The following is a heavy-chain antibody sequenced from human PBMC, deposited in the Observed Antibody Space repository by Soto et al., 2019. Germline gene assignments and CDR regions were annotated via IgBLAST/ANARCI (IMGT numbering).Heavy chain of an antibody. CDR1: GFIFKMYY. CDR3: TRGPRVSSIGTGAY. Sequence: EVQLVQSGGGLIQPGGSLRLSCEASGFIFKMYYLHWVRQTPGKGPLWVARINDEGNNATYADSVKGRFTISRDNAKNTLYLQMDGLRVEVTGLYYCTRGPRVSSIGTGAYWGQGSLVTVST. CDR2: INDEGNNA. J-gene: IGHJ4*02. D-gene: IGHD1-26*01. V-gene: IGHV3-74*01.